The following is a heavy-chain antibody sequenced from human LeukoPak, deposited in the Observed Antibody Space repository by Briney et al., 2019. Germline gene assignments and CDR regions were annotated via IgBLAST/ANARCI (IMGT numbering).Heavy chain of an antibody. CDR2: ISRNNVNT. Sequence: GASVKVSCKASGYTFSSYGITWVRQAPGQGLEWMGWISRNNVNTNYAQKLQGRVTLTTDTSTSTAYMELRSLRSDDTAVYYCVRGGSSSGYDYWGQGTLVTVSS. D-gene: IGHD3-22*01. CDR1: GYTFSSYG. V-gene: IGHV1-18*01. J-gene: IGHJ4*02. CDR3: VRGGSSSGYDY.